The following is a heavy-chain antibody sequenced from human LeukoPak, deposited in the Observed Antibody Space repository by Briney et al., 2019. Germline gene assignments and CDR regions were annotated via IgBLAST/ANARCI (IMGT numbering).Heavy chain of an antibody. CDR3: ATLGMRGSYRYHLHYSDY. CDR2: FDPEDGET. CDR1: GYTLTELS. J-gene: IGHJ4*02. V-gene: IGHV1-24*01. D-gene: IGHD3-16*02. Sequence: GASVKVCCKVSGYTLTELSMHWVRQAPGKGLEWMGGFDPEDGETIYAQKFQGRVTMTEDTSTDTAYMELSSLRSEDTAVYYCATLGMRGSYRYHLHYSDYWGQGTLVTVSS.